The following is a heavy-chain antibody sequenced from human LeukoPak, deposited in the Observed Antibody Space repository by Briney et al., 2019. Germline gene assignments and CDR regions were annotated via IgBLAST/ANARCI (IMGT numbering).Heavy chain of an antibody. J-gene: IGHJ6*02. CDR3: ARSHAMGV. Sequence: GGSLRLSCAASGFTISSHWMTWVRQASGKGLEWVANINQDGSERYYVDSVKGRFTISRDNAKNSLSLQMTSLRAEDTAVYYCARSHAMGVWGQGTTVTVSS. CDR2: INQDGSER. V-gene: IGHV3-7*01. CDR1: GFTISSHW.